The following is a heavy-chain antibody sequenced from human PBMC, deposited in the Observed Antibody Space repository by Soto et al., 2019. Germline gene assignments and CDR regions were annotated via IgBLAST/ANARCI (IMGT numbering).Heavy chain of an antibody. J-gene: IGHJ3*02. CDR2: IIPIFDAA. Sequence: QVQLVQSGAEVKKPGSSVEVSCKASGGTFSNFAINWVRQAPGQGLEWMGGIIPIFDAANYAQNFRGRVTIPADESTSTAYMELGGLRSEDTAMYYCARKAESYGFDIWGQGTLVTVSS. CDR1: GGTFSNFA. CDR3: ARKAESYGFDI. V-gene: IGHV1-69*01.